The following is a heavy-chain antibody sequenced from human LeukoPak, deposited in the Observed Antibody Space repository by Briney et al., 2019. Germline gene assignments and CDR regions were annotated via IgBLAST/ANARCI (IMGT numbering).Heavy chain of an antibody. D-gene: IGHD2-15*01. CDR1: GGTFSIYA. Sequence: SVKVSCKASGGTFSIYAISWVRQAPGQGPEWRGGIIPIFGTANYAQKFQGRVTITADESTSTAYMELSSLRSEDTAVYYCARDPEYYCSGGSCYSYWGQGTLVTVSS. CDR3: ARDPEYYCSGGSCYSY. J-gene: IGHJ4*02. V-gene: IGHV1-69*13. CDR2: IIPIFGTA.